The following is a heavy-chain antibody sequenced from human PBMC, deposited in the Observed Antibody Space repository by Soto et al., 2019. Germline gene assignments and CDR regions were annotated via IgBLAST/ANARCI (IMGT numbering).Heavy chain of an antibody. D-gene: IGHD6-19*01. CDR3: ARGEQWLALSYFDF. CDR2: IYHGGGT. V-gene: IGHV4-38-2*01. Sequence: PSSTLSLTCAFSGFSISSGYYWAWIRQPPGKGLEWIGNIYHGGGTYYNPSLKSRVTISVDTSKNQFSLKLNSVTAADTAVYYCARGEQWLALSYFDFWGQGTLVTVSS. J-gene: IGHJ4*02. CDR1: GFSISSGYY.